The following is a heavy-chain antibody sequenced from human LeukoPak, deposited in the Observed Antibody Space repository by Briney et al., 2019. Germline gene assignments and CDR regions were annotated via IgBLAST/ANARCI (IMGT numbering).Heavy chain of an antibody. D-gene: IGHD3-3*01. Sequence: SETLSLTCTVSGGSISSSSYYWGWIRQPPGKGLEWIGSIYYSGSTYYNPSLKSRVTISVDTSRSRFSLKLNSATAADTAVYYCAREGRFLEWLYQPDAFDIWGQGTMVTVSS. V-gene: IGHV4-39*07. CDR2: IYYSGST. CDR3: AREGRFLEWLYQPDAFDI. J-gene: IGHJ3*02. CDR1: GGSISSSSYY.